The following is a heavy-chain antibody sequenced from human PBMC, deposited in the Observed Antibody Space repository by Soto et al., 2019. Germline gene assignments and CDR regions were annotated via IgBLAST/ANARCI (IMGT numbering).Heavy chain of an antibody. Sequence: GGSLRLSCAASGFTFSSYGMHWVRQAPGKGLEWVAVIWYDGSNKYYADSVKGRFTVSRDNSKNTLYLQMNSLRAEDTAVYYCASRQGDYDAFDIWGQGTMVTVSS. CDR3: ASRQGDYDAFDI. CDR1: GFTFSSYG. V-gene: IGHV3-33*01. J-gene: IGHJ3*02. CDR2: IWYDGSNK. D-gene: IGHD4-17*01.